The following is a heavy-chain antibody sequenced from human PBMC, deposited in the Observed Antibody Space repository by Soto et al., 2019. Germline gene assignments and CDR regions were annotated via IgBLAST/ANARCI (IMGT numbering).Heavy chain of an antibody. J-gene: IGHJ5*02. V-gene: IGHV3-9*01. CDR3: AKAIRHRYPSSPYTFGNCFDT. Sequence: GGSLRLSCAASGFTFDDYAMHWVRQAPGKGLEWVSGISWNSGSIGYADSVKGRFTISRDNAKNSLYLQMNSLRAEDTALYYCAKAIRHRYPSSPYTFGNCFDTWGQGTLVTVSS. CDR1: GFTFDDYA. D-gene: IGHD3-16*01. CDR2: ISWNSGSI.